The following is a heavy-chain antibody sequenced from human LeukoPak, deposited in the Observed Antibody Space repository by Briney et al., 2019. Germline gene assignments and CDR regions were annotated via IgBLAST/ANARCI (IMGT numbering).Heavy chain of an antibody. Sequence: GASVKVSCKASGGTFSSYAISWVRQAPGQGLEWMGGITPIFGTANYAQKFQGRVTMTRDTSTSTVYMELSSLRSEDTAVYYCARKDGYLYYFDYWGQGTLVTVSS. V-gene: IGHV1-69*05. CDR1: GGTFSSYA. J-gene: IGHJ4*02. CDR3: ARKDGYLYYFDY. D-gene: IGHD5-24*01. CDR2: ITPIFGTA.